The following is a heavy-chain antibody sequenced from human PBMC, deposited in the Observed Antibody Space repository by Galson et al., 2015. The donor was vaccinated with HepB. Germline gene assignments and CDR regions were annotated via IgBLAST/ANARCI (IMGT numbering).Heavy chain of an antibody. CDR1: GYTFTSYA. D-gene: IGHD3-10*01. V-gene: IGHV1-3*01. Sequence: SVKVSCKASGYTFTSYAIHWVRQAPGQRLEWMGWINPGNGNTKYSQRFQGSVSITRDTSATTAYMELSSLRSEDTAVYYCATSVVRGVLNWFDPWGQGTLVTVSS. J-gene: IGHJ5*02. CDR3: ATSVVRGVLNWFDP. CDR2: INPGNGNT.